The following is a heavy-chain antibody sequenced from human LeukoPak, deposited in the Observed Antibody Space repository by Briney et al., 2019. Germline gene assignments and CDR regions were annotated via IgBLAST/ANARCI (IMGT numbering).Heavy chain of an antibody. CDR1: GYSISSGYY. V-gene: IGHV4-38-2*01. CDR2: MYHSGST. J-gene: IGHJ6*03. CDR3: ARQGGSSSPYYYYYMDV. Sequence: SETLSLTCAVSGYSISSGYYWGWFRQPPGKGLEWIGCMYHSGSTYYNPSLKSRVTISVDTSKNQFSLKLSAVTAADTAVYYCARQGGSSSPYYYYYMDVWGKGTTVTVSS. D-gene: IGHD6-13*01.